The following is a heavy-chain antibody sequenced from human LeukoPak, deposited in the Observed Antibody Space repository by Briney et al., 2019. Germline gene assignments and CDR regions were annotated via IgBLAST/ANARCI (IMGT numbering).Heavy chain of an antibody. Sequence: PSETLSLTCTVSGSSINTPYYWAWIRQPPGEGLEWIGNIFHGVTTFYNPSLMNRVAISVDTSKNQFSLKLTSVTAADTAVYYCARVATIAAPLMSWGQGTLVIVSS. J-gene: IGHJ4*02. CDR1: GSSINTPYY. V-gene: IGHV4-38-2*02. D-gene: IGHD6-13*01. CDR2: IFHGVTT. CDR3: ARVATIAAPLMS.